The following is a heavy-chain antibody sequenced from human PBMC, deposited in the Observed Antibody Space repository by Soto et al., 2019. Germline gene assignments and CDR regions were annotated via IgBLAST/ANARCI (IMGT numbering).Heavy chain of an antibody. Sequence: ASVKVSCKASGYTFTSYGISWVRQAPGQGLEWMGWISAYNGNTNYAQKLQGRVTMTTDTSTSTAYMELRSLRSDDTAVYYCARAHRRVRGVIITIWFDPWGQRTLVTVSS. CDR2: ISAYNGNT. CDR1: GYTFTSYG. D-gene: IGHD3-10*01. J-gene: IGHJ5*02. V-gene: IGHV1-18*01. CDR3: ARAHRRVRGVIITIWFDP.